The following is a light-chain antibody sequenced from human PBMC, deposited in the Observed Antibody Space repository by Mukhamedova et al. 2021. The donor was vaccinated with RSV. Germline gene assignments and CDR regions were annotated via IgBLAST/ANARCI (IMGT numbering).Light chain of an antibody. CDR1: QNISNF. CDR2: ASS. J-gene: IGKJ2*01. CDR3: QQTYGTPLT. Sequence: GDRVTITCRASQNISNFLNWYQQKPGRAPMLLIHASSTLQGGVPSRFSGGGSGTDFTPTISGLLPEDVATYHCQQTYGTPLTFGQ. V-gene: IGKV1-39*01.